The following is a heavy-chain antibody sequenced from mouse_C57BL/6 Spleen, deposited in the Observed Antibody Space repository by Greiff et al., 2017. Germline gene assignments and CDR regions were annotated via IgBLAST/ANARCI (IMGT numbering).Heavy chain of an antibody. J-gene: IGHJ1*03. CDR2: INPNNGGT. V-gene: IGHV1-26*01. CDR1: GYTFTDYY. CDR3: ARPPSWLYWYFDV. Sequence: VQLQQSGPELVKPGASVKISCKASGYTFTDYYMNWVKQSHGKSLEWIGDINPNNGGTSYNQKFKGKATLTVDKSSSTAYMELRSLTSEDSAVYYCARPPSWLYWYFDVWGTGTTVTVSS. D-gene: IGHD2-2*01.